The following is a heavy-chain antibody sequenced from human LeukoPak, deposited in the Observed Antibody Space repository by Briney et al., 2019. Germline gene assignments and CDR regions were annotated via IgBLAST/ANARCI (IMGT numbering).Heavy chain of an antibody. J-gene: IGHJ4*02. Sequence: AGGSLRLSCVDSGFTFTNAWMSWVRQAPGKGLEWIGRIKSKTDGETINYAEPVRGRFTISRDDSKSAVYLQMNSLKIEDTAVYYCTTDLGTYYHGSQRLIPIDYWGQGTLVTVSS. CDR1: GFTFTNAW. CDR3: TTDLGTYYHGSQRLIPIDY. V-gene: IGHV3-15*01. D-gene: IGHD3-10*01. CDR2: IKSKTDGETI.